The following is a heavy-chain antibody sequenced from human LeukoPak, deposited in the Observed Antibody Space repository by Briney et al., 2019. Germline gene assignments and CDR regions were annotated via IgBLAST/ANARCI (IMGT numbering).Heavy chain of an antibody. CDR1: GFTFSSYS. Sequence: PGGSLRLSCAASGFTFSSYSMNWVRQAPGKGLEWVSSISSSSSYIYYADSVKGRFTISRDNAKNSLYLQMNSLRAEDTAVYYCARDKQQLFSNWFDPWGQGTLVTVSS. V-gene: IGHV3-21*01. CDR2: ISSSSSYI. J-gene: IGHJ5*02. D-gene: IGHD6-13*01. CDR3: ARDKQQLFSNWFDP.